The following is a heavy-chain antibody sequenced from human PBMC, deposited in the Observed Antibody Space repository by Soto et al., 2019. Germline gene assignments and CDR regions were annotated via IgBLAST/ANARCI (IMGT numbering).Heavy chain of an antibody. V-gene: IGHV4-31*03. J-gene: IGHJ5*02. Sequence: SETLSLTCTVSGGSISSGGYYWSWIRQHPGKGLEWIGYIYYSGSTYYNPSLKSRVTISVDTSKNQFSLKLSSVTAADTAVYYCARDHGRNYYGSGSYGSWFDPWGQGTLVTVSS. CDR3: ARDHGRNYYGSGSYGSWFDP. CDR2: IYYSGST. D-gene: IGHD3-10*01. CDR1: GGSISSGGYY.